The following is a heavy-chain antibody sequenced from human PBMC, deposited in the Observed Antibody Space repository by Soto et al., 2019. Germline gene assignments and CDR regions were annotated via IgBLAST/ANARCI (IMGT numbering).Heavy chain of an antibody. D-gene: IGHD3-3*01. CDR2: INPSGGST. V-gene: IGHV1-46*01. CDR3: ARDPRKIFGVVIPYYFDY. Sequence: GASVKGSCKASGYTFTSYYMHWVRQAPGQGLEWMGIINPSGGSTSYAQKFQGRVTMTRDTSTSTVYMELSSLRSEDTAVYYCARDPRKIFGVVIPYYFDYWGQGTLVTVSS. CDR1: GYTFTSYY. J-gene: IGHJ4*02.